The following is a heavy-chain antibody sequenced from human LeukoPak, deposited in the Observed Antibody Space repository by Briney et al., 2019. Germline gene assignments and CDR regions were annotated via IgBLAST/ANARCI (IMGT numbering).Heavy chain of an antibody. J-gene: IGHJ4*02. D-gene: IGHD6-19*01. CDR3: AKGSSGWPERYPDY. CDR1: GFTFSSYG. V-gene: IGHV3-23*01. CDR2: ISGSGGST. Sequence: QSGGSLRLSCAASGFTFSSYGMHWVRQAPGKGLEWVSAISGSGGSTYYADSVKGRFTISRDNSKNTLYLQMNSLRAEDTAVYYCAKGSSGWPERYPDYWGQGTLVTVPS.